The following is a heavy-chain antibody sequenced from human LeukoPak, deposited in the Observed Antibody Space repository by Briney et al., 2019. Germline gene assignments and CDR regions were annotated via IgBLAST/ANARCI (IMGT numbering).Heavy chain of an antibody. Sequence: ASVKVSCKASGGTFSSYAMHWVRQAPGQRLEWMEWIKGGNGNTKYSQKFQGSVTISRDTSASTAYMELSSLRSEDTAVYYCARDEIDELLTGWGGMDVWGQGTTVTVSS. CDR1: GGTFSSYA. J-gene: IGHJ6*02. CDR2: IKGGNGNT. D-gene: IGHD3-10*01. CDR3: ARDEIDELLTGWGGMDV. V-gene: IGHV1-3*01.